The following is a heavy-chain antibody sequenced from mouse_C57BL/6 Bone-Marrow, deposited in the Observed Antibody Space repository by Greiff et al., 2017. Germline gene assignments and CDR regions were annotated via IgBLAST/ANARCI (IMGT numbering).Heavy chain of an antibody. V-gene: IGHV1-62-2*01. CDR2: FYPGSGSI. J-gene: IGHJ3*01. D-gene: IGHD1-1*01. Sequence: VKLQQSGAELVKPGASVKLSCKASGYTFTEYTIHWVKQRSGQGLEWIGWFYPGSGSIKYNEKFKDKATLTADKSSSTVYMELSRLTSEDSAVYFCARHEERGITTVAPWAYWGQGTLVTVSA. CDR1: GYTFTEYT. CDR3: ARHEERGITTVAPWAY.